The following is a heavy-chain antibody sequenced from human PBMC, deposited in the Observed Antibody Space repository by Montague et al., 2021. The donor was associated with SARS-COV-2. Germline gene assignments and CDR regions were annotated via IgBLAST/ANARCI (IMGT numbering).Heavy chain of an antibody. CDR1: GGSISSGGYY. D-gene: IGHD3-22*01. J-gene: IGHJ3*02. V-gene: IGHV4-31*03. CDR2: IYYSGST. Sequence: TLSLTCTVSGGSISSGGYYWSWIRQHPGKGLEWIGYIYYSGSTYYNPSLKSRVTISVDTSKNQFSLKLSSVTAADKAVYYCARVQGITMIVVVIGAFDIWGQGTMVTVPS. CDR3: ARVQGITMIVVVIGAFDI.